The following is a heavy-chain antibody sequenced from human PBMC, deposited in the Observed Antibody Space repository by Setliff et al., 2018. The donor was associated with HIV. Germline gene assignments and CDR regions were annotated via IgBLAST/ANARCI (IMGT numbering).Heavy chain of an antibody. J-gene: IGHJ6*03. D-gene: IGHD3-22*01. Sequence: ASVKVSCKASGYTFTGYYMHWVRQAPGQGLEWMGWINPNSGGTNYAQKFQGRVTMTRDTSISTAYTELSRLRSDDTAVYYCARGMDYYDTSGYYQYYMDVWGKGTTVTVS. CDR1: GYTFTGYY. CDR2: INPNSGGT. V-gene: IGHV1-2*02. CDR3: ARGMDYYDTSGYYQYYMDV.